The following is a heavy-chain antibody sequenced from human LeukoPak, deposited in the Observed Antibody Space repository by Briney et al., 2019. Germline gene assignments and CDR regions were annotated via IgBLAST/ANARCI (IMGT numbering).Heavy chain of an antibody. V-gene: IGHV3-23*01. Sequence: GGSLRLSCAASGLTFSNYAMSWARQAPGKGLEWVSLIESSGATTYYADSVKGRFTISRDDSKNTLYLQMNSLRAEDTALYYCARDTYGAPDSWGQGTLVTVSS. CDR3: ARDTYGAPDS. CDR2: IESSGATT. J-gene: IGHJ4*02. CDR1: GLTFSNYA. D-gene: IGHD4-17*01.